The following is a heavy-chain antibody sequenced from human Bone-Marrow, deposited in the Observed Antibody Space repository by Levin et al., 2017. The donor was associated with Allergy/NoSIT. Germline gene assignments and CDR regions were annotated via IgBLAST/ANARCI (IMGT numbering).Heavy chain of an antibody. CDR3: ARVGMEGGGTGILFYFDY. V-gene: IGHV3-53*01. J-gene: IGHJ4*02. D-gene: IGHD3/OR15-3a*01. CDR2: IYSGGST. CDR1: GFTVSSNY. Sequence: PGGSLRLSCAASGFTVSSNYMSWVRQAPGKGLEWVSVIYSGGSTYYADSVKGRFTISRDNSKNTLYLQMNSLRAEDTAVYYCARVGMEGGGTGILFYFDYWGQGTLVTVSS.